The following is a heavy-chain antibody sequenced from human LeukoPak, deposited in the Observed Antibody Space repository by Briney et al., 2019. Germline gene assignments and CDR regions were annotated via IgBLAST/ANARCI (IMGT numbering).Heavy chain of an antibody. CDR3: ARHELGAASWFDP. CDR1: GGSISSYY. CDR2: IYYSGST. Sequence: SETLSLTCTVSGGSISSYYWSWIRQPPGKGLEWIGYIYYSGSTNYNPSLKSRVTISVDTSKNQFSLKLSSVTAADTAVYYCARHELGAASWFDPWGQGTLVTVSS. J-gene: IGHJ5*02. V-gene: IGHV4-59*08. D-gene: IGHD3-16*01.